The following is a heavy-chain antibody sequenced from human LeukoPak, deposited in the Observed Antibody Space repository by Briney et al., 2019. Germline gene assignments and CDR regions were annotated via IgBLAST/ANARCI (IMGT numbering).Heavy chain of an antibody. D-gene: IGHD1-1*01. V-gene: IGHV4-61*08. Sequence: SETLSLTCTVSGGSISSGGYYWSWIRQHPGKGLEWIGYIYYSGSTNYNPSLKSRVTISVDTSKNQFSLKLSSVTAADTAVYYCARGWNDDDYFDYWGQGTLVTVSS. J-gene: IGHJ4*02. CDR2: IYYSGST. CDR1: GGSISSGGYY. CDR3: ARGWNDDDYFDY.